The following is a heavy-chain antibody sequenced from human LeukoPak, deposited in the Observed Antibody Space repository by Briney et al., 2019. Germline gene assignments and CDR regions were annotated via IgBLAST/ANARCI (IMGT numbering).Heavy chain of an antibody. D-gene: IGHD3-10*01. CDR3: ARVWHGSGSYYPKPPDY. Sequence: SETLSLTCAVYGGSFSGYYWSWIRQPPGKGLEWIGEINHSGSTNYNPALKSRVTISVDTSKNQFSLKLSSVTAADTAVYYCARVWHGSGSYYPKPPDYWGQGTLVTVSS. J-gene: IGHJ4*02. CDR2: INHSGST. CDR1: GGSFSGYY. V-gene: IGHV4-34*01.